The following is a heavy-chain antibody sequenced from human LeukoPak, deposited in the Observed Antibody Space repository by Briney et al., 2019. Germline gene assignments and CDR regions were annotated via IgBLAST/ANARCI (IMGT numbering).Heavy chain of an antibody. CDR2: ISPYNSNK. D-gene: IGHD6-19*01. Sequence: VASVKLSCTASGYDFTSVGITWVRRAPGQGLEWMGCISPYNSNKRYAQKFQGRVAMTTDTSTNTAYMQMRTLRFNDTAVYYCARAGPGSGWYFDYWGEGALVTVSS. CDR1: GYDFTSVG. V-gene: IGHV1-18*01. CDR3: ARAGPGSGWYFDY. J-gene: IGHJ4*02.